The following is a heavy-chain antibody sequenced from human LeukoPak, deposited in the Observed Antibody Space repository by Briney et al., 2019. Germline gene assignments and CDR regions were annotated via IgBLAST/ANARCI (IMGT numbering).Heavy chain of an antibody. CDR2: ISYDGSNK. J-gene: IGHJ5*02. Sequence: GGSLRLSCAASGFTFSSYGMHWVRQAPGKGLEWVAVISYDGSNKYYADSVKGRFTISRDNAKNSLYLQMNSLRAEDTAVYYCARDRIMDLGIHDGSGSFWFDPWGQGTLVTVSS. D-gene: IGHD3-10*01. CDR1: GFTFSSYG. CDR3: ARDRIMDLGIHDGSGSFWFDP. V-gene: IGHV3-30*03.